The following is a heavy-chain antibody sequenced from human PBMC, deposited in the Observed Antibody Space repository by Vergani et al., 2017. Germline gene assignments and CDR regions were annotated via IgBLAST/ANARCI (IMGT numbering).Heavy chain of an antibody. D-gene: IGHD3-3*01. V-gene: IGHV3-9*01. CDR2: ISWNSGSI. Sequence: EVQLVESGGGLVQPGRSLRLSCAASGFTFDDYAMHWVRQAPGKGLEWVSGISWNSGSIGYAGSAKGRFTISRDNAKNSLYLQMNSLRAEGTAVYYCAKESTDEITIFGVVIMDYIDVWGKGTTVTVSS. CDR3: AKESTDEITIFGVVIMDYIDV. CDR1: GFTFDDYA. J-gene: IGHJ6*03.